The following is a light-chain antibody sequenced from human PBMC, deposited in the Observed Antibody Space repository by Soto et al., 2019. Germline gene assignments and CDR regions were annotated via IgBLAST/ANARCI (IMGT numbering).Light chain of an antibody. CDR3: HQYGGSPGHT. Sequence: EIVLTQSPGTLSLSPGERATLSCRASQSVSSDYLAWYQQKPGQAPRLLIYGASSRATGIPDRFSGSGSGTDFTLTISRLEPEDFAVYYCHQYGGSPGHTFGQGTKMEIK. J-gene: IGKJ2*01. CDR2: GAS. V-gene: IGKV3-20*01. CDR1: QSVSSDY.